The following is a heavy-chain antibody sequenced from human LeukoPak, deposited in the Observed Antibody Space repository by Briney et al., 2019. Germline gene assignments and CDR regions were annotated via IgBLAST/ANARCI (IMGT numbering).Heavy chain of an antibody. D-gene: IGHD1-14*01. CDR2: ITTYNGNT. CDR3: ARDDHADHALDI. J-gene: IGHJ3*02. CDR1: GYTFTNYG. V-gene: IGHV1-18*01. Sequence: GASVKVSCKASGYTFTNYGISWVRQAPGQGLEWMGWITTYNGNTNYLQKFQGRVTMTADTSTSTVYMELRGLRSDDTAVYYCARDDHADHALDIWGQGTMVLVSS.